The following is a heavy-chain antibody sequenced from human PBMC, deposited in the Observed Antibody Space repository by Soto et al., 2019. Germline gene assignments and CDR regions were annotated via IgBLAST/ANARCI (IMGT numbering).Heavy chain of an antibody. D-gene: IGHD3-10*01. CDR1: GYTFSSYD. J-gene: IGHJ4*02. Sequence: QVQLVQSGAEVKKPGASVKVSCKASGYTFSSYDINWVRQATGQGLEWMGWMNPSSGHAGYAQKFQGRVTMTRDTAISTAYMELSSPQSDDTAVYFCARGRGVKPGRGWGQGTLVTGSS. CDR3: ARGRGVKPGRG. V-gene: IGHV1-8*01. CDR2: MNPSSGHA.